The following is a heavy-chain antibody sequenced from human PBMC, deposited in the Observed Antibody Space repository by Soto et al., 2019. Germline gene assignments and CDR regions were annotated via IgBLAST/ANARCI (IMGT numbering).Heavy chain of an antibody. V-gene: IGHV4-4*02. CDR2: IYHSEST. CDR3: ARYDFGIFDY. J-gene: IGHJ4*02. D-gene: IGHD4-17*01. Sequence: SETLSLTCAVSGDSVTSSNWWSWVRQPPGKGLEWIGGIYHSESTNYNPSLKSRVTMSIDKSKNQFSLKLTSVTAADTAVYFCARYDFGIFDYWGQGTPVTV. CDR1: GDSVTSSNW.